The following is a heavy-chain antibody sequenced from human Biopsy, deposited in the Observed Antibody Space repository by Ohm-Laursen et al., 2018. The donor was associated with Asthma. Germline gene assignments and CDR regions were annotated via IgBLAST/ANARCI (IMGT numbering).Heavy chain of an antibody. CDR2: ISYDGNHK. J-gene: IGHJ4*02. D-gene: IGHD2-2*01. V-gene: IGHV3-30*03. CDR1: GFMFRSFG. Sequence: SLRLSCSASGFMFRSFGMHWVHQAPGKGLEWVAVISYDGNHKFYEDSVKGRFTISRDNSKNTVYLQMNSLSAEDTAVYFCARVRFCSSTNCFNYFDSWGQGTLVTVSS. CDR3: ARVRFCSSTNCFNYFDS.